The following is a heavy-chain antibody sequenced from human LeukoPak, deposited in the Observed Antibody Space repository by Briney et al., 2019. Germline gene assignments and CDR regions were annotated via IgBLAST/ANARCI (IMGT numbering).Heavy chain of an antibody. J-gene: IGHJ1*01. V-gene: IGHV3-9*01. Sequence: GGSLRLSCAASGFTVDDDAMHWVRQAPGKGLEWVSGISWNSGSIGYADSVKGRFTISRDNAKNSLYLQMNSLRAEDTALYYCVKASSGWSAEYFQHWGQGTLVTVSS. CDR1: GFTVDDDA. CDR2: ISWNSGSI. CDR3: VKASSGWSAEYFQH. D-gene: IGHD6-19*01.